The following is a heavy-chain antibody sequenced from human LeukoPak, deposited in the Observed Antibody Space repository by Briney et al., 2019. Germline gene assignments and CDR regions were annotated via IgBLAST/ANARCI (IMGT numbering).Heavy chain of an antibody. D-gene: IGHD3-22*01. Sequence: GGSLRLSCAASGFTFSSYGMHWVRQAPGKGLEWVAVIWYDGSNKYYADSVKGRFTISRDNSKNTLYLQMNSLRAEDTAVYYCAKEAVSYYDSSGYSIWGQGTMVTVSS. CDR2: IWYDGSNK. V-gene: IGHV3-33*06. J-gene: IGHJ3*02. CDR1: GFTFSSYG. CDR3: AKEAVSYYDSSGYSI.